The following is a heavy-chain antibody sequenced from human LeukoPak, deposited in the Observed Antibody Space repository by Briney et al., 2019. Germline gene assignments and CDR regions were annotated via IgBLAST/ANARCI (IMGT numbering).Heavy chain of an antibody. CDR2: MNPNSGNT. D-gene: IGHD3/OR15-3a*01. V-gene: IGHV1-8*03. Sequence: GASVKVSCKASGYTFTSYDINWVRQATGQGLEWMGWMNPNSGNTGYAQKFQGRVTITRNTSISTAYMELSSLRSEDTAVYYCAREALFGPPGVFDLWGRGTLVTVSS. CDR1: GYTFTSYD. J-gene: IGHJ2*01. CDR3: AREALFGPPGVFDL.